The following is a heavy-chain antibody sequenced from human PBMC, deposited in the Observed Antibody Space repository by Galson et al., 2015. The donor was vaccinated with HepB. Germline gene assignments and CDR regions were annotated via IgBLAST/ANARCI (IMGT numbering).Heavy chain of an antibody. V-gene: IGHV3-30*03. Sequence: SLRLSCAASGFTFSSYGMHWVRQAPGKGLEWVAVISYDGSNKYYADSVKGRFTISRDNSKNTLYLQMNSLRAEDTAVYYCARDQGEQWLVGNDYWGQGTLVTVSS. D-gene: IGHD6-19*01. CDR1: GFTFSSYG. CDR3: ARDQGEQWLVGNDY. CDR2: ISYDGSNK. J-gene: IGHJ4*02.